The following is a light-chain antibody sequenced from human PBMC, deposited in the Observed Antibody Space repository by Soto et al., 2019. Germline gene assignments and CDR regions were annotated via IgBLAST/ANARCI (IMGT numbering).Light chain of an antibody. CDR3: QQSYSTLT. V-gene: IGKV1-39*01. Sequence: DIQMTQSPSSLSASVGDRVTITCRASQSISSYLNWYQQKPGKAPKLLIYAASSLQSGLPSRFSGSGSATDFTLTISSLQPEDFATYYCQQSYSTLTFGGGTKVEIK. CDR2: AAS. CDR1: QSISSY. J-gene: IGKJ4*01.